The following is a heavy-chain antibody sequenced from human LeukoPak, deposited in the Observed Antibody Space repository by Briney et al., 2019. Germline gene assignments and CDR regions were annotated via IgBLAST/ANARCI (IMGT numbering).Heavy chain of an antibody. D-gene: IGHD3-10*01. CDR3: AKDVKISYRDCGSGSSAGYYGMDV. V-gene: IGHV3-30*18. CDR2: ISYDGSNK. Sequence: GGSLRLSCAASGFTFSSYGMHWVRQAPGKGLEWVAVISYDGSNKYYADSVKGRFTISRDNSKDTLYLQMNSLRAEDTAVYYCAKDVKISYRDCGSGSSAGYYGMDVWGKGTTVTVSS. J-gene: IGHJ6*04. CDR1: GFTFSSYG.